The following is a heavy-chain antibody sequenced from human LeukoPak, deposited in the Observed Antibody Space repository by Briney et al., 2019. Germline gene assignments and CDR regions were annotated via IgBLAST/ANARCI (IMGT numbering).Heavy chain of an antibody. CDR2: IRFDGSNK. J-gene: IGHJ4*02. Sequence: GGSLRLSCAASGFTFSSYGMHWVRQAPGKGLEWVAFIRFDGSNKYYADSVKGRFTISRDKAKNSLYLQMNSLRAEDTAVYYCASDDYVSQYYFDYWGRGTLVTVSP. CDR1: GFTFSSYG. V-gene: IGHV3-30*02. CDR3: ASDDYVSQYYFDY. D-gene: IGHD3-16*01.